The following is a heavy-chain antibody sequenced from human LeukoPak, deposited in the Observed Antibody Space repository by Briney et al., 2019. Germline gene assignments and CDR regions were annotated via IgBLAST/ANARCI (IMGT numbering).Heavy chain of an antibody. V-gene: IGHV4-34*01. D-gene: IGHD2-2*01. J-gene: IGHJ4*02. CDR1: GGSLSGYY. CDR2: IDHRGRT. CDR3: AREYCSSTSCYYYPRPNFDY. Sequence: SEALSLTCAVYGGSLSGYYWSWIRQSPGKGLEWIGEIDHRGRTNYNPSLKSRLTISVDKSKNQFSLKLSSVTAADTAVYYCAREYCSSTSCYYYPRPNFDYWGQGTLVTVSS.